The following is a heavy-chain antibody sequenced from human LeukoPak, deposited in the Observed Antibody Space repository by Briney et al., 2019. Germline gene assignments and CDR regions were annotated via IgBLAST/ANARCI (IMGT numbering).Heavy chain of an antibody. D-gene: IGHD2-8*01. CDR3: ARGAMYAFDY. J-gene: IGHJ4*02. CDR1: GYTFTAHY. Sequence: GASVKVSCKASGYTFTAHYIHWVRQTPGQGLEVMGPIDPNKGDANYAQKFLGRVTMTGDTSISTVYMELNSLTSDDTALYYCARGAMYAFDYWGQGTLVTVSS. V-gene: IGHV1-2*06. CDR2: IDPNKGDA.